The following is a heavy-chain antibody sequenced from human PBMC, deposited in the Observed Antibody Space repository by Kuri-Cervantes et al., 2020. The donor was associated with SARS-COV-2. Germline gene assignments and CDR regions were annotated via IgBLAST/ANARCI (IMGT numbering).Heavy chain of an antibody. V-gene: IGHV3-7*01. CDR3: ARDIGYCSGTSCYTRLDS. Sequence: GGSLRLSCAASGFTFSSFYMNWVRQAPGKGLEWVATIKLDGSEEYCEGSVRGRFTISRDNARNSLYLQMNSLITEDTAVYYCARDIGYCSGTSCYTRLDSWGQGTLVTVSS. J-gene: IGHJ4*02. CDR1: GFTFSSFY. CDR2: IKLDGSEE. D-gene: IGHD2-2*02.